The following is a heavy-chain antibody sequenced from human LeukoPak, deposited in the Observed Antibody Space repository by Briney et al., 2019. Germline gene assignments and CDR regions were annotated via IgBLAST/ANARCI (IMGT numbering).Heavy chain of an antibody. Sequence: GGSLRLSCAASGFTFSSYSMNWVRQAPGKGLEWVSYISSSSSTIYYADSVKGRFTISRGNAKNSLYLQMNSLRAEDTAVYYCARRYYDSSGYSLYFDYWGQGTLVTVSS. J-gene: IGHJ4*02. D-gene: IGHD3-22*01. CDR3: ARRYYDSSGYSLYFDY. V-gene: IGHV3-48*04. CDR1: GFTFSSYS. CDR2: ISSSSSTI.